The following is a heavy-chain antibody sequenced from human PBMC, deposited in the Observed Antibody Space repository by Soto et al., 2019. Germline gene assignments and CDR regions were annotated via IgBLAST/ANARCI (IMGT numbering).Heavy chain of an antibody. CDR1: GFTCGGYS. CDR2: ISSSSSYI. V-gene: IGHV3-21*01. D-gene: IGHD2-2*01. J-gene: IGHJ4*02. Sequence: GGSLRLSSRASGFTCGGYSVNWVRQAPGKGLEWVSSISSSSSYIYYADSVKGRFTISRDNAKNSLYLQMNSLRAEDTAVYYCARESPLVVPAAYFDYWGQGTLVTVSS. CDR3: ARESPLVVPAAYFDY.